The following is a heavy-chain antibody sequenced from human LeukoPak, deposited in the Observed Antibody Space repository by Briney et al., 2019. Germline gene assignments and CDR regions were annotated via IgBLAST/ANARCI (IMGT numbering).Heavy chain of an antibody. Sequence: SQTLSLTCAVSGGSISSGGYSWSWIRQPPGEGLEWIGYIYHSGSTYYNPSLKSRVTISVDRSKNQFSLKLSSVTAADTAVYYCARGRHDSSGYYYFDYWGQGTLVTVSS. V-gene: IGHV4-30-2*01. CDR1: GGSISSGGYS. J-gene: IGHJ4*02. D-gene: IGHD3-22*01. CDR2: IYHSGST. CDR3: ARGRHDSSGYYYFDY.